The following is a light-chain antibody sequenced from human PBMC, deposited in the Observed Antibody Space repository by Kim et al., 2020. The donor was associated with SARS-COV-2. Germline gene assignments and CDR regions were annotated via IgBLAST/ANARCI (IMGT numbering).Light chain of an antibody. CDR2: DVS. Sequence: GQSITISCTGTSRDVASYNYVSWYQQHPGKAPKLMIYDVSNRPSGVSNRFSGSKSGKTASLTISWLQPEDEADYYCSSYTTSTTLIFGGGTQLTVL. J-gene: IGLJ2*01. CDR1: SRDVASYNY. V-gene: IGLV2-14*03. CDR3: SSYTTSTTLI.